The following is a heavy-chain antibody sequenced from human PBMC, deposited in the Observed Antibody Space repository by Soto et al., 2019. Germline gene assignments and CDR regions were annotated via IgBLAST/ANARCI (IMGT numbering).Heavy chain of an antibody. CDR1: GYTFSTSG. D-gene: IGHD2-8*02. V-gene: IGHV1-18*01. CDR3: ARAAAAPDYWCGRDV. Sequence: QVQLVQSGAEVRKPGASVKVSCKASGYTFSTSGMSWLRQAPGQGLEWMGWISTYNGDTNDAPKVQDRVTMTTDTSTSTAYMELRSLRSDDTAVYYCARAAAAPDYWCGRDVWGEGTRVTVSS. CDR2: ISTYNGDT. J-gene: IGHJ6*04.